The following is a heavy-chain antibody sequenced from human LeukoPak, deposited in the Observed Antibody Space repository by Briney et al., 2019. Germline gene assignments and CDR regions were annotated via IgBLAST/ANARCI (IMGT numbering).Heavy chain of an antibody. CDR3: ARFGVDYDMDV. CDR2: IHYTGKP. D-gene: IGHD3-16*01. V-gene: IGHV4-59*11. CDR1: GGSISGHY. Sequence: SETLSLTCSVSGGSISGHYWTWIRQPPGKGLEWIGQIHYTGKPDYNPSLKSRTTISVNTSKNQVSLQVSSVTAADSAIYYCARFGVDYDMDVWGHGTTVTVFS. J-gene: IGHJ6*02.